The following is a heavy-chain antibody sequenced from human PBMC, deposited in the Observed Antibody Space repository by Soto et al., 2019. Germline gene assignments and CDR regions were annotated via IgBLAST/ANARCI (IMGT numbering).Heavy chain of an antibody. D-gene: IGHD5-12*01. CDR1: GGSFIGYY. V-gene: IGHV4-34*01. CDR2: INHSGST. Sequence: SETLSLTCAVYGGSFIGYYWSLIRQPPGKGLEWIGEINHSGSTNYNPSLKSRVTISVDTSKNQFSLKLSSVTAADTAVYYCARVKDGYTFDYWGQGTLVTVSS. CDR3: ARVKDGYTFDY. J-gene: IGHJ4*02.